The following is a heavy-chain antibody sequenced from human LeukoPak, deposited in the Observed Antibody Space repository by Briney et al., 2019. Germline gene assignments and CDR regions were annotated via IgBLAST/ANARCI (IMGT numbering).Heavy chain of an antibody. Sequence: SETLSLTCTVSGGSISSSSYYWGWIRQPPGKGLEWIGSIYYSGSTYYNPSLKSRVTISVDTSKNQFSLKLSSVTAADTPVDYCASPVNSGGLNWGQGTLVTVSS. J-gene: IGHJ4*02. CDR3: ASPVNSGGLN. V-gene: IGHV4-39*01. CDR1: GGSISSSSYY. CDR2: IYYSGST. D-gene: IGHD4-23*01.